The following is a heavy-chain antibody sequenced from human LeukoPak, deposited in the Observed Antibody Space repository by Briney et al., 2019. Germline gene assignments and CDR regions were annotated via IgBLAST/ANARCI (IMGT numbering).Heavy chain of an antibody. V-gene: IGHV1-2*06. J-gene: IGHJ6*02. D-gene: IGHD2-8*01. CDR3: ARCTNGVCDYGMDV. CDR1: GYTFTGYY. Sequence: ASVKVSCKASGYTFTGYYMHWVRQAPGQGLEWMGRINPNSGGTNYAQKFQGRVTMTRDTSISTAYTELSRLRSDDTAVYYCARCTNGVCDYGMDVWGQGTTVTVSS. CDR2: INPNSGGT.